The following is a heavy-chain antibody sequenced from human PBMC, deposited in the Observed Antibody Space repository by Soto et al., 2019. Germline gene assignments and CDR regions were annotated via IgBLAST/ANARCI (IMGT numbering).Heavy chain of an antibody. V-gene: IGHV1-2*02. CDR3: ARDLDALYDSSGYYLDF. J-gene: IGHJ4*02. D-gene: IGHD3-22*01. CDR2: VNPNSGDT. Sequence: XSVKVSCNASGYPFTGHYMHWVRQAPGQGLEWMGWVNPNSGDTDYAQTFKGRVTVTTDTSINTAYMELSSLRSDDTAVYYCARDLDALYDSSGYYLDFWGQGTLVTVSS. CDR1: GYPFTGHY.